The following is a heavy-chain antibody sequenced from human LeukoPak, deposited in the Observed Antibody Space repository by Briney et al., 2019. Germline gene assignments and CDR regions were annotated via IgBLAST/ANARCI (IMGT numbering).Heavy chain of an antibody. CDR3: AGDRGYCSGGSCYRWFDP. CDR1: GGSISSDC. Sequence: SETLSVTCTVSGGSISSDCWSWIRQPPGKGLEWTGYIYYSGSTNYNPSLKSRVTISVDTSKNQFSLKLSSVTAADTAVYYCAGDRGYCSGGSCYRWFDPWGQGTLVTVSS. D-gene: IGHD2-15*01. J-gene: IGHJ5*02. V-gene: IGHV4-59*01. CDR2: IYYSGST.